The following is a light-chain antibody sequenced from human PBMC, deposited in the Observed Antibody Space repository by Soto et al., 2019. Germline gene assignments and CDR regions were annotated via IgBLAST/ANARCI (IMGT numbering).Light chain of an antibody. CDR3: ATWDDSLSGAV. Sequence: QSVLTQPTSTSGTPGQKVTISCSGGRSNIGSNYVYWYQQLPGTAPKLLIYRNNQRPSGVPDRFSGSKSGTSASLAISGLRSEDEADYYCATWDDSLSGAVFGGGTQLTVL. J-gene: IGLJ7*01. CDR1: RSNIGSNY. V-gene: IGLV1-47*01. CDR2: RNN.